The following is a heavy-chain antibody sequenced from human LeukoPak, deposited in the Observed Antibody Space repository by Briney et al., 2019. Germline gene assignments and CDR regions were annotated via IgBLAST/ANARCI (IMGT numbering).Heavy chain of an antibody. CDR1: GFTFSSYS. CDR3: ARRSFYYGSGSSKPVFYGMDV. V-gene: IGHV3-21*01. J-gene: IGHJ6*02. Sequence: GGSLRLSCAASGFTFSSYSMTWVRQAPGKGLEWVSSISSSSSYIYYADSVKGRFTTSRDNAKNSLYLQMNSLRAEDTAVYYCARRSFYYGSGSSKPVFYGMDVWGQGTTVTVSS. D-gene: IGHD3-10*01. CDR2: ISSSSSYI.